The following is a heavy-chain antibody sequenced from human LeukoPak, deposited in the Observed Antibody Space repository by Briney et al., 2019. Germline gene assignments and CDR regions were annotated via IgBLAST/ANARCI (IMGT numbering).Heavy chain of an antibody. Sequence: SETLSLTCTVSGGSISSSSYYWGWIRQPPGKGLEWIGSIYYSGITYYNPSLKSRVTISVDTSKNQFSLKLSSVTAADTAVYYCARELMVRGDQNFDYWGQGTLVTVSS. V-gene: IGHV4-39*02. CDR3: ARELMVRGDQNFDY. CDR2: IYYSGIT. CDR1: GGSISSSSYY. D-gene: IGHD3-10*01. J-gene: IGHJ4*02.